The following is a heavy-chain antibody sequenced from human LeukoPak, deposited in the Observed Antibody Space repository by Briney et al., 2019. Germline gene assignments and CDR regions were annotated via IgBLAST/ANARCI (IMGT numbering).Heavy chain of an antibody. D-gene: IGHD3-10*01. CDR3: AAFMVRGVIVENY. Sequence: GGSLRLSCAASGFTFSSYAMSWVRQAPGKGLEWVSAISGSGGSTYYADSVKGRFTISRDNSKNTLYLQMNSLRAEDTAVYYCAAFMVRGVIVENYWGQGTLVTVSS. J-gene: IGHJ4*02. V-gene: IGHV3-23*01. CDR2: ISGSGGST. CDR1: GFTFSSYA.